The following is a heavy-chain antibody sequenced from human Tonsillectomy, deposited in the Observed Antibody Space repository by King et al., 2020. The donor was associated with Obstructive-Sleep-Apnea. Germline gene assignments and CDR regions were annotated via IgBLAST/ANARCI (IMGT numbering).Heavy chain of an antibody. J-gene: IGHJ4*02. Sequence: VQLQESGPGLVKPSGTLSLTCAVSGGSISRCLWWSWVRQAPGTGLEWIGAIYQSGRTNYNPSLKSRDTLSIDKSKNQFSLKLNSVTVADTAVYYCAREGFLQGFDYWGQGTLVTVSS. V-gene: IGHV4-4*02. CDR1: GGSISRCLW. CDR3: AREGFLQGFDY. CDR2: IYQSGRT.